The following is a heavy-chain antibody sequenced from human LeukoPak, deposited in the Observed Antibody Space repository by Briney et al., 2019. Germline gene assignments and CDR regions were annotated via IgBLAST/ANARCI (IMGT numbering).Heavy chain of an antibody. Sequence: ASVKVSCKASGYTFTSYGISWVRQAPGQGLEWMGRINPNSGGTNYAQKFQGRVTMTRDTSISTAYMELSRLRSDDTAVYYCARASRAAAGTFWGQGTLVTVSS. CDR2: INPNSGGT. CDR1: GYTFTSYG. V-gene: IGHV1-2*06. CDR3: ARASRAAAGTF. J-gene: IGHJ4*02. D-gene: IGHD6-13*01.